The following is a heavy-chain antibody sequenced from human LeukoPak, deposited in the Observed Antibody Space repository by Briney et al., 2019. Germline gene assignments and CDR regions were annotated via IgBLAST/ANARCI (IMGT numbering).Heavy chain of an antibody. D-gene: IGHD6-13*01. CDR1: GGSISSGGYS. V-gene: IGHV4-30-4*07. CDR3: ARGVIAAAAPRYYFDY. CDR2: IYYSGST. Sequence: SETLSLTCAISGGSISSGGYSWSWIRQPPGKGLEWIGYIYYSGSTYYNPSLKSRVTISVDTSKNQFSLKLSSVTAADTAVYYCARGVIAAAAPRYYFDYWGQGTLVTVSS. J-gene: IGHJ4*02.